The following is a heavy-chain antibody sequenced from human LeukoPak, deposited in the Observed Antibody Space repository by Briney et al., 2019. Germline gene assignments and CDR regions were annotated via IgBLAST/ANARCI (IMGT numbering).Heavy chain of an antibody. Sequence: SETLSLTCTVSGGSISSYYWSWIRQPPGKGLEWIGYIYYSGSTNYNPSLKSRVTISVDTSKNQFSLKLSSVTAADTAVYYCAREKGVDYVWGSYRQGYYFDYWGQGTLVTVSS. CDR3: AREKGVDYVWGSYRQGYYFDY. CDR1: GGSISSYY. V-gene: IGHV4-59*12. CDR2: IYYSGST. D-gene: IGHD3-16*02. J-gene: IGHJ4*02.